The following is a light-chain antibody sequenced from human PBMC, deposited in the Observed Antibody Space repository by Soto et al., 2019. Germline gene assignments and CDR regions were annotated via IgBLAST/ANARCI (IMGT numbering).Light chain of an antibody. CDR1: QSISTY. CDR3: QQSYNTPYT. V-gene: IGKV1-39*01. Sequence: DIQMTQSPSSLSASVGDRVTITCRASQSISTYLNWYQQKPGKAPKVLIYAASSLQSGVPSRFSGVGGGTDFFLTINSLQPEDFATYYCQQSYNTPYTFGQGTKLEIK. CDR2: AAS. J-gene: IGKJ2*01.